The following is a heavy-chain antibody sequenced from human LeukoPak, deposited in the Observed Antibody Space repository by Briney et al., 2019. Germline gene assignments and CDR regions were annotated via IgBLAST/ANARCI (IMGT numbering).Heavy chain of an antibody. J-gene: IGHJ4*02. D-gene: IGHD6-19*01. CDR1: GYTHTELS. CDR3: VTVPIGSGWYRPPPHDY. Sequence: ASVKVSYKVSGYTHTELSMHWVRQAPGKGLEWMGGFDPEDGETIYAQKFQGRVTMTEDTSTDTAYMELSSLRSEDTAVYYCVTVPIGSGWYRPPPHDYWGQGTLVTVSS. CDR2: FDPEDGET. V-gene: IGHV1-24*01.